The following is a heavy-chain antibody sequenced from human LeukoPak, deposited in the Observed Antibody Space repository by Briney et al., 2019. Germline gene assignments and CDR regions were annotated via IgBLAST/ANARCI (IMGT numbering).Heavy chain of an antibody. V-gene: IGHV3-74*01. Sequence: GGSLRLSCAASGFTFSSYWMHWVRQAPGKGLVWVSGINWNGGSTGYADSVKGRFTISRDNAKNSLYLQMNSLRAEDTAVYYCASDNSPNENYWGQGTLVTVSS. D-gene: IGHD4-23*01. CDR2: INWNGGST. CDR1: GFTFSSYW. CDR3: ASDNSPNENY. J-gene: IGHJ4*02.